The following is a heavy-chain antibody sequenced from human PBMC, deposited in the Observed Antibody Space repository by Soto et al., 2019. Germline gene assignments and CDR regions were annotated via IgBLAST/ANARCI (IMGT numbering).Heavy chain of an antibody. CDR1: GGSFSGYY. CDR3: ARNAHVVVPASNSKNYYYYMDV. J-gene: IGHJ6*03. D-gene: IGHD2-2*01. V-gene: IGHV4-34*01. CDR2: INHSGST. Sequence: QVQLQQWGAGLLKPSETLSLTYAVYGGSFSGYYWSWIRQPPGKGLEWIGEINHSGSTNYNPSLKSRVTISVDTSKNQFSLKLSSVTAADTAVYYCARNAHVVVPASNSKNYYYYMDVWGKGTTVTVSS.